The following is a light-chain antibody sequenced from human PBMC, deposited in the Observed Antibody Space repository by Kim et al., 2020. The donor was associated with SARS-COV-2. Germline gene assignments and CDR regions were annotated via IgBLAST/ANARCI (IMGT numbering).Light chain of an antibody. CDR1: QGISRY. CDR2: AAS. J-gene: IGKJ4*01. Sequence: ASVGDRVTISCRASQGISRYLAWYQQEPGKAPKLLIYAASTLQSGVPSRFSGSGSGTEFALTISSLQPEDFATYYCQQLNSYPLTFGGGTKVDIK. CDR3: QQLNSYPLT. V-gene: IGKV1-9*01.